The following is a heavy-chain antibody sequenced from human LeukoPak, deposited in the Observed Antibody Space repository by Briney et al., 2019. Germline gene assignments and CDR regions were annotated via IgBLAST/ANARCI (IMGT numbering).Heavy chain of an antibody. CDR1: GFTVSSNY. J-gene: IGHJ2*01. Sequence: PGGSLRLSCAASGFTVSSNYMSWVRQAPGKGLEWVSVIYSGGSTYYADSVKGRFTISRDNAKNSLYLQMNSLRAEDTAVYYCARDRRAVTTANWYFDLWGRGTLVTVSS. CDR2: IYSGGST. D-gene: IGHD4-17*01. CDR3: ARDRRAVTTANWYFDL. V-gene: IGHV3-53*01.